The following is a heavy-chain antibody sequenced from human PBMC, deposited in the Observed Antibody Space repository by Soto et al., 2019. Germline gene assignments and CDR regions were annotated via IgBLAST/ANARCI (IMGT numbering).Heavy chain of an antibody. CDR1: GGSFSGYY. J-gene: IGHJ6*02. V-gene: IGHV4-34*01. CDR3: ARGGVPAAYYYYYYGMDV. D-gene: IGHD2-2*01. Sequence: PSETLSLTCAVYGGSFSGYYWSWIRLPPGKGLEWIGEINHSGSTNYNPSLKSRVTISVDTSKNQFSLKLSSVTAADTAVYYCARGGVPAAYYYYYYGMDVWGQGTTVTVSS. CDR2: INHSGST.